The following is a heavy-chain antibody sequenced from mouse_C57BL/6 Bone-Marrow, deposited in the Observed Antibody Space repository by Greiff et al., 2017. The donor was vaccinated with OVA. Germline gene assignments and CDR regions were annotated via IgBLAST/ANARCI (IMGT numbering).Heavy chain of an antibody. J-gene: IGHJ3*01. CDR3: ERSGYSNYLAWFAY. Sequence: VQLQESGAELVKPGASVKISCKASGYSFSSYRLNWVKPRSGKGLVWIGQIYPGDGDTSDNGKFKGKATLAADKSASTACMALSSLTSEDSAVYFGERSGYSNYLAWFAYWGQGTLVTVSA. CDR2: IYPGDGDT. CDR1: GYSFSSYR. V-gene: IGHV1-80*01. D-gene: IGHD2-5*01.